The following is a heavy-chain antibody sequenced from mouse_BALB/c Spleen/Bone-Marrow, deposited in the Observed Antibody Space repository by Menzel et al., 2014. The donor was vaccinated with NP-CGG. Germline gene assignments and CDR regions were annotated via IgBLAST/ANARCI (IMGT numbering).Heavy chain of an antibody. CDR3: ARDSIXXXXXYAMDY. Sequence: EVKLMESGGGLVKLGGSLKLSCAASGFTFSDYYMYWVRQTPEKSLEWVATISDGGSYTYYPDSVKGRVTISKANAKSNRYLQMSSLKSEDTAMYYCARDSIXXXXXYAMDYWGQGPSVTISS. J-gene: IGHJ4*01. V-gene: IGHV5-4*02. CDR1: GFTFSDYY. CDR2: ISDGGSYT.